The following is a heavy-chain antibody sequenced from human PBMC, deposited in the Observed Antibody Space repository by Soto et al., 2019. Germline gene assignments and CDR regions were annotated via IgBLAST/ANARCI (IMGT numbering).Heavy chain of an antibody. CDR1: GYIFTNYP. Sequence: QVQFLQSGAEVKKPGASVKVSCKTSGYIFTNYPIHWVRQAPGRGLEWVAWINTGNGTTRYSPRLQGRVSLRTDTPRGPAYRELTRLRFGDPVVYYLGGKALDYWGQAPWSPSPQ. CDR3: GGKALDY. CDR2: INTGNGTT. J-gene: IGHJ4*01. D-gene: IGHD3-16*01. V-gene: IGHV1-3*04.